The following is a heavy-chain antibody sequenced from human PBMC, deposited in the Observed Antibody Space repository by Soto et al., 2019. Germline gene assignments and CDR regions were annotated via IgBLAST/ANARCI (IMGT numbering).Heavy chain of an antibody. Sequence: GESLKISCKGSGYSFTSYWINWVRQMPGKGLEWMGRIDPSDSYTNYSPSFQGHVTISADKSISTAYLQWSSLKASDTAMYYRARRPYGSSYYYHYGMDVWGQGTMVTVSS. V-gene: IGHV5-10-1*01. CDR2: IDPSDSYT. CDR1: GYSFTSYW. D-gene: IGHD3-10*01. J-gene: IGHJ6*02. CDR3: ARRPYGSSYYYHYGMDV.